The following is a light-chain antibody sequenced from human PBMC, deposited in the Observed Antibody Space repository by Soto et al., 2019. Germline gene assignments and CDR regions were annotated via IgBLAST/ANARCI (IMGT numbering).Light chain of an antibody. J-gene: IGKJ2*01. CDR3: QQYYLTPYT. CDR1: QSLLYSSNNKNF. CDR2: WAS. V-gene: IGKV4-1*01. Sequence: DIVMTQSPDSLAVSLGERATINCKSSQSLLYSSNNKNFLAWYQQKPGQPPKLLFYWASTRQSGVPDRFSGSGSGTNFTLTISSLQAEDVAVYSCQQYYLTPYTFGQGTKVDIK.